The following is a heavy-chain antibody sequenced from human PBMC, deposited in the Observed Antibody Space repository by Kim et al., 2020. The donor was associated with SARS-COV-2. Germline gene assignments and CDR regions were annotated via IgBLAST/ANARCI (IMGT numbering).Heavy chain of an antibody. D-gene: IGHD3-10*01. CDR3: ARSMVRGHRIPNRVVFDWFDP. V-gene: IGHV1-69*13. J-gene: IGHJ5*02. CDR1: GGTFSSYA. CDR2: IIPIFGTA. Sequence: SVKVSCKASGGTFSSYAISWVRQAPGQGLEWMGGIIPIFGTANYAQKFQGRVTITADESTSTAYMELSSLRSEDTAVYYCARSMVRGHRIPNRVVFDWFDPWGQGTLVTVSS.